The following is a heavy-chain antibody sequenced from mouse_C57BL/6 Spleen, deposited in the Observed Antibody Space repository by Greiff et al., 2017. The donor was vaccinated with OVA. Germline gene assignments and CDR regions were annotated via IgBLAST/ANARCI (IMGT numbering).Heavy chain of an antibody. Sequence: QVQLQQPGAELVKPGASVKLSCKASGYTFTGYWMHWVKQRPGQGLEWIGMIHPNSGSTNYNEKFKSKATLTVDKSSSTAYMQLSSLTSEDSAVYYCARSLPWYFDVWGTGTTVTVSS. CDR2: IHPNSGST. V-gene: IGHV1-64*01. J-gene: IGHJ1*03. D-gene: IGHD2-1*01. CDR1: GYTFTGYW. CDR3: ARSLPWYFDV.